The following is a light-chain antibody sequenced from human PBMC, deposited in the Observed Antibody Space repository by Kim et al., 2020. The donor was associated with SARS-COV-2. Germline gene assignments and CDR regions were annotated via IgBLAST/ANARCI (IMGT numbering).Light chain of an antibody. CDR3: QQYGIAPPYT. CDR2: SVS. J-gene: IGKJ2*01. CDR1: PCVCSHF. V-gene: IGKV3-20*01. Sequence: SPRASSPLSCSASPCVCSHFLAWYQQNTGQAPRLLIYSVSNRASGIPDRFSGSGSGTDFTLTISRLEPEDFAVYYCQQYGIAPPYTFGQGTKLEI.